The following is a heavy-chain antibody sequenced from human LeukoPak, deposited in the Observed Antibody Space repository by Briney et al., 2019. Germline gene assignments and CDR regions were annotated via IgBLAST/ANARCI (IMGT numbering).Heavy chain of an antibody. CDR2: IYYSGST. D-gene: IGHD4-23*01. V-gene: IGHV4-59*01. CDR1: GGSISGYY. Sequence: SATLSLTCTVSGGSISGYYYNWIRQPPGKGLEWIGYIYYSGSTNYNPSLKSRVTISLDTSKTQFSLKLSSVTTADTAVYYCARSVVTLYGYFDLWGRGTLVTVSS. CDR3: ARSVVTLYGYFDL. J-gene: IGHJ2*01.